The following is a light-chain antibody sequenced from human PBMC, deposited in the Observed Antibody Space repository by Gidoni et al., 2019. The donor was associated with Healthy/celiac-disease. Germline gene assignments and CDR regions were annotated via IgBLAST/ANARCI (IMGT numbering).Light chain of an antibody. J-gene: IGKJ3*01. CDR1: QSVSSY. CDR3: QQRSNWPRNT. V-gene: IGKV3-11*01. CDR2: DAS. Sequence: EIVLTQSPATLSLSPGDRATLSCRASQSVSSYLAWYQQKPGQAPRLLIYDASNRATGIPARFSGSGSGTDFTLTISSLEPEDFAVYYCQQRSNWPRNTFGPGTKVDIK.